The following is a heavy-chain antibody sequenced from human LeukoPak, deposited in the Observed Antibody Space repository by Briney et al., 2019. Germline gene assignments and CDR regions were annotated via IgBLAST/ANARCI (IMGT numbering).Heavy chain of an antibody. CDR3: ARDAVVVPAARKGRYYYYYMDV. D-gene: IGHD2-2*01. V-gene: IGHV3-21*01. CDR1: GFTFSSYS. Sequence: GGSLRLSCAASGFTFSSYSMNWVRQAPGKGLEWVSSISSSSSYIYYADSVKGRFTISRDNAKNSLYLQMNSLRAEDTAVYYCARDAVVVPAARKGRYYYYYMDVWGKGTTVTVSS. CDR2: ISSSSSYI. J-gene: IGHJ6*03.